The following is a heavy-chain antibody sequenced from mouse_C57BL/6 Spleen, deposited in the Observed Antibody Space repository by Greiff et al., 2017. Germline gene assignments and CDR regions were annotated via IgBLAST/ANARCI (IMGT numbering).Heavy chain of an antibody. CDR3: ARWGYGSSSYAMDY. Sequence: EVQLQQSGPVLVKPGASVKMSCKASGYTFTDYYMNWVKQSHGKSLEWIGVINPYNGGTSYNQTFKGKATLTVDKSSSTAYMELNSLTSEDSAVYYCARWGYGSSSYAMDYWGQGTSVTVSS. D-gene: IGHD1-1*01. V-gene: IGHV1-19*01. J-gene: IGHJ4*01. CDR2: INPYNGGT. CDR1: GYTFTDYY.